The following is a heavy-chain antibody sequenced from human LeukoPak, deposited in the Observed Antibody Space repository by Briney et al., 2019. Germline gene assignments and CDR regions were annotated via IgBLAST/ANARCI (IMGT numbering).Heavy chain of an antibody. D-gene: IGHD6-19*01. J-gene: IGHJ4*02. V-gene: IGHV4-4*07. CDR3: ARDVGTSGWYTFDY. CDR2: IYTSGST. Sequence: SETLSLTCTVSGGSISSYYWSWIRQPAGKGLEWIGRIYTSGSTNYNPSLKSRVTMSVDTSKNQFSLQLNSVTPEDTAVYYCARDVGTSGWYTFDYWGQGTLVTVSS. CDR1: GGSISSYY.